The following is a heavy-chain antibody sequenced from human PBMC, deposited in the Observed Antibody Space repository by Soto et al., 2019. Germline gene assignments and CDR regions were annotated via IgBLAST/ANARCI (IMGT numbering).Heavy chain of an antibody. CDR1: RFPFTNVW. CDR2: LRSQSDGYTT. J-gene: IGHJ4*02. Sequence: PGGSLSLSCAASRFPFTNVWMNWVRQTPGRGLEWVGLLRSQSDGYTTAYAASVKGRFTISRVDSKNTAYLQMNSLKTEDTAVYYCTRQLHPDYYDSSGYYDYWGQGALVTV. D-gene: IGHD3-22*01. V-gene: IGHV3-73*01. CDR3: TRQLHPDYYDSSGYYDY.